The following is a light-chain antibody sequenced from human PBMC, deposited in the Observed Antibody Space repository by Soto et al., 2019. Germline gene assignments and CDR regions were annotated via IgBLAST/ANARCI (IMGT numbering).Light chain of an antibody. CDR3: QRYDNLHLT. J-gene: IGKJ4*01. V-gene: IGKV1-33*01. CDR2: DAS. CDR1: QDISNY. Sequence: DIQMTQSPCSLSASVGDRVTITCQASQDISNYLNWYQQKPGKAPKLLIYDASNLETGVPSRFSGSGSGTDFTFTISSLQPEDIATYYCQRYDNLHLTFGGGTKVEIK.